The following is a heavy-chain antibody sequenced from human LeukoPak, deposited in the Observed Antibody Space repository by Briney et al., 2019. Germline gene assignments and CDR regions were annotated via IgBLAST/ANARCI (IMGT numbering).Heavy chain of an antibody. V-gene: IGHV1-69*13. D-gene: IGHD5-12*01. CDR1: GGTFSSYA. CDR2: IIPIFGTA. J-gene: IGHJ3*02. Sequence: ASVKVSCKASGGTFSSYAISWVRQAPGQGLEWMGGIIPIFGTANYAQKFQGRVTITADESTSTAYMELSSLRSEDTAVYYCAREPKAGPSIVVTEDAFDIWGQGTMVTVSS. CDR3: AREPKAGPSIVVTEDAFDI.